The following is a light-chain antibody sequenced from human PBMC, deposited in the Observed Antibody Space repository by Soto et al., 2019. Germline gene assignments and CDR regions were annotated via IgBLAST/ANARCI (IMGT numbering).Light chain of an antibody. Sequence: EIVLTQSPGTLSLSPGERATLSCRASQSVSGSYLAWYQQKLGQAPRLLIYGASSRATGIPDRFSGSGSVTDFTLTISRLEPEDFAVYYCQHYGSSPRTFGPGTKVDIK. CDR3: QHYGSSPRT. J-gene: IGKJ3*01. CDR1: QSVSGSY. V-gene: IGKV3-20*01. CDR2: GAS.